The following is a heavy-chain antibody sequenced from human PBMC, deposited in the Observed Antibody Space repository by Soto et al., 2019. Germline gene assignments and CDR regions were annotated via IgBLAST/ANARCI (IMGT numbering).Heavy chain of an antibody. D-gene: IGHD5-18*01. Sequence: GSLRLSCAASGFTFDNYAMTWVRLTPGKGLEWVSTITGSGSIAFHADSVKGRFTISRDNAKNTLYLQMISLRAEDTAVYYCVRGYSYGSYPYYYYGMDVWGQGTTVTVSS. CDR1: GFTFDNYA. V-gene: IGHV3-23*01. J-gene: IGHJ6*02. CDR3: VRGYSYGSYPYYYYGMDV. CDR2: ITGSGSIA.